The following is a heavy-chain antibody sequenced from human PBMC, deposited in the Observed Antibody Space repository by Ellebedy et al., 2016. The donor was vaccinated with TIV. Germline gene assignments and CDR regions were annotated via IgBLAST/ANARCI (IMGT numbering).Heavy chain of an antibody. CDR2: ISSSSSYT. V-gene: IGHV3-11*05. D-gene: IGHD3-10*01. Sequence: GGSLRLSXAASGFTFSDYYMSWIRQAPGKGLEWVSYISSSSSYTYYADSVKGRFTISRDNSKNTLYLQMNSLRAEDTAVYYCTKDRYYYGSGRKAYYFDYWGQGTLVTVSS. CDR3: TKDRYYYGSGRKAYYFDY. J-gene: IGHJ4*02. CDR1: GFTFSDYY.